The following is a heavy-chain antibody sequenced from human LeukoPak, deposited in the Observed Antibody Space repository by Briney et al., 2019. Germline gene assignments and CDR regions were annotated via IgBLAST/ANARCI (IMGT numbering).Heavy chain of an antibody. Sequence: PSETLSLTCTLSGGSISSSDYYWGWIRQPPGKGLEWIGSIHYSGSTYYNPSLKSRVTISIDTSKNQFSLKLSSVTAADTAVFCCANVPVAGTPLPYWGQGTLVTVSS. CDR3: ANVPVAGTPLPY. J-gene: IGHJ4*02. CDR1: GGSISSSDYY. V-gene: IGHV4-39*07. D-gene: IGHD6-19*01. CDR2: IHYSGST.